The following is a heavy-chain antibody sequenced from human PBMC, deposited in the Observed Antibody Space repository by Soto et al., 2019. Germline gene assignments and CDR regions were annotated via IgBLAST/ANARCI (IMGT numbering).Heavy chain of an antibody. CDR1: GFTFSNAW. CDR3: TTDIEDIVVVVAARLSPC. D-gene: IGHD2-15*01. Sequence: PGGSLRLSCAASGFTFSNAWMNWVRQAPGKGLEWVGRIKSKTDGGTTDYAAPVKGRFTISRDDSKNTLYLQMNSLKTEDTAVYYCTTDIEDIVVVVAARLSPCWGQGTLDTVSS. J-gene: IGHJ4*02. V-gene: IGHV3-15*07. CDR2: IKSKTDGGTT.